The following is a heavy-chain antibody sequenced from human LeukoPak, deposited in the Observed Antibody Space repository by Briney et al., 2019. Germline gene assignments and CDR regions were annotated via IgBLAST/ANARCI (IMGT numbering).Heavy chain of an antibody. J-gene: IGHJ6*03. CDR3: ARDPYSGGYSSYYYYYMDV. CDR2: ISSSSSYI. Sequence: GGSLRLSCAASGFTFSSYSMNWVRQAPGKGLEWVSSISSSSSYIYYADSVKGRFTISRDNAKNSLYLQMNSLRAEDTAVYYCARDPYSGGYSSYYYYYMDVWGKGTTVTVSS. D-gene: IGHD1-26*01. CDR1: GFTFSSYS. V-gene: IGHV3-21*01.